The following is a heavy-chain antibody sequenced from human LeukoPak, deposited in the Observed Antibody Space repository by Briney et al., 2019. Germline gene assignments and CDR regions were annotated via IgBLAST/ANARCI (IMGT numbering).Heavy chain of an antibody. J-gene: IGHJ4*02. V-gene: IGHV3-21*01. D-gene: IGHD6-19*01. CDR2: ISSTGSRT. CDR1: GFTFSRYS. CDR3: ARSIAVAGYDY. Sequence: PGGALRLPCAAPGFTFSRYSMNWVPQAPGKGLEWVSSISSTGSRTYQADSVKGRFTISRDNAKNSLYLQMNSLRAEDTAVYYCARSIAVAGYDYWGQGTLVTVSS.